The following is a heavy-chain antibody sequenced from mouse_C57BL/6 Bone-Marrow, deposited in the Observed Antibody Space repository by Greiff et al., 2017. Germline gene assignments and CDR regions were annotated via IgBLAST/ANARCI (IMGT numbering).Heavy chain of an antibody. D-gene: IGHD2-4*01. V-gene: IGHV1-26*01. CDR3: ARGYDYAWFAY. Sequence: EVKLQQSGPELVKPGASVKISCKASGYTFTDYYMNWVKQSHGKSLEWIGDINPNNGGTSYNQKFKGKATLTVDKSSSTAYMELRSLTSEDSAVYYCARGYDYAWFAYWGQGTLVTVSA. J-gene: IGHJ3*01. CDR2: INPNNGGT. CDR1: GYTFTDYY.